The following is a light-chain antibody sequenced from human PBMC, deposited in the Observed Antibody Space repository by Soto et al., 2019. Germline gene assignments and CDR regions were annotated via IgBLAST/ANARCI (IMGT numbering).Light chain of an antibody. Sequence: DFQMPHSPSTLSASVGERLTITCRASQGISSWLAWYQQRPGKAPKLLIYDASSLESGVPSRFSGSGSGTEFTLTISSLQADDFATYYWQQYNSYSRTFGQGTKVDIK. CDR2: DAS. CDR3: QQYNSYSRT. V-gene: IGKV1-5*01. J-gene: IGKJ1*01. CDR1: QGISSW.